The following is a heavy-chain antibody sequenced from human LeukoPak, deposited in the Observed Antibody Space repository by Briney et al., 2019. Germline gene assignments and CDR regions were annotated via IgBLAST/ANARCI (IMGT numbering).Heavy chain of an antibody. V-gene: IGHV3-33*01. Sequence: PGGSLRLSCAASGFTFSDYGMHWVRQAPGKGLEWVAVIWYDGSNKNYADSVKGRFTVSRDTSKSTLYLQMNSLRVEDTAVYFCARGDFEVHWGRGTLVTVSS. CDR3: ARGDFEVH. CDR2: IWYDGSNK. J-gene: IGHJ4*02. CDR1: GFTFSDYG.